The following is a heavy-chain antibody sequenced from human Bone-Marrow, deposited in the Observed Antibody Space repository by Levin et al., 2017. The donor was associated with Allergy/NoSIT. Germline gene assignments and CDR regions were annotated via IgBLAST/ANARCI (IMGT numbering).Heavy chain of an antibody. J-gene: IGHJ4*02. CDR3: ARHDALNYYGSGSYFDY. V-gene: IGHV4-39*01. CDR1: GGSISSTHYF. Sequence: TSETLSLTCTVSGGSISSTHYFWGWIRQPPGKGLEWIGSVYNSGGTYDNPSLKSRVTISVDTSKNQFSLNMSSVTAADTAVYYCARHDALNYYGSGSYFDYWGQGSLVTVSS. CDR2: VYNSGGT. D-gene: IGHD3-10*01.